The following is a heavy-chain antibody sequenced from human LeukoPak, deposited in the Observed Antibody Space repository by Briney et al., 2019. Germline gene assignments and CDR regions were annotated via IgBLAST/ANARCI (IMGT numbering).Heavy chain of an antibody. CDR1: GYTVTSYV. CDR3: ARAVVGATHFDY. V-gene: IGHV1-18*01. D-gene: IGHD1-26*01. J-gene: IGHJ4*02. Sequence: GASVKVSCKASGYTVTSYVISGVRQAPGHGLECMGWSSAYNGNTDSAQKLQGRVTMTTDTSTSTAYMELRSLRSDDTAVYYCARAVVGATHFDYWGQGTLVTVSS. CDR2: SSAYNGNT.